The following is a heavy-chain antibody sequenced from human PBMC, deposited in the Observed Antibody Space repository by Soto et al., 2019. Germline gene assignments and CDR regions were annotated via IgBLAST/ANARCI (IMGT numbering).Heavy chain of an antibody. Sequence: SETLSLTCTVSGGSISSNYWTWIRQPPGKGLEWIGYVYNSGSTNYNPSLKSRVTISGDTSKSQFSLKVNSMTAADTAVYYCARYRREAVAGYTLDNWGQGILVTVSS. J-gene: IGHJ4*02. D-gene: IGHD6-13*01. V-gene: IGHV4-59*01. CDR3: ARYRREAVAGYTLDN. CDR2: VYNSGST. CDR1: GGSISSNY.